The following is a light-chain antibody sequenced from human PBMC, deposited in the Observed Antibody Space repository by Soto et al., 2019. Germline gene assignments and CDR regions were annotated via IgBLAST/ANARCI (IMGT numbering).Light chain of an antibody. CDR3: AAWDDSLNGYV. Sequence: VLTQPPSASGTPVQRVTISCSGSSSNIGSNTVNWYQQLPGTAPKLLIYGNNERPSGVPDRFSGSKSGTSASLAISGLQSEDEADYYCAAWDDSLNGYVFGTGTKVTVL. J-gene: IGLJ1*01. CDR1: SSNIGSNT. CDR2: GNN. V-gene: IGLV1-44*01.